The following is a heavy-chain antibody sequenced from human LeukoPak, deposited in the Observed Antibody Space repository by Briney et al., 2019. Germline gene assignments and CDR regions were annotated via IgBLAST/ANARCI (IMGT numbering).Heavy chain of an antibody. Sequence: GGTLRLSCAASGFTFSSYGMHWVRQAPGKGLEWVAVISYDGSNKYYADSVKGRFTISRDNSKNTLYLQMNSLRAEDTAVYYCAKEGSIFGVVIRPYYFDYWGQGTLVTVSS. J-gene: IGHJ4*02. D-gene: IGHD3-3*01. V-gene: IGHV3-30*18. CDR2: ISYDGSNK. CDR1: GFTFSSYG. CDR3: AKEGSIFGVVIRPYYFDY.